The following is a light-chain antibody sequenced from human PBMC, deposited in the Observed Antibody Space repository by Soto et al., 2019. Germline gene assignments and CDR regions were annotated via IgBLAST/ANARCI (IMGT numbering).Light chain of an antibody. J-gene: IGKJ5*01. CDR2: DAS. Sequence: KMTLTPSTLSTSVGDRVNITCRASQSISSWLAWYQQKPGKAPKLLIFDASSLESGVPSRFSGSGSGTEFTLTITSLQPEDFATYYCQQVNSYPLTFGQGARLEIK. V-gene: IGKV1-5*01. CDR1: QSISSW. CDR3: QQVNSYPLT.